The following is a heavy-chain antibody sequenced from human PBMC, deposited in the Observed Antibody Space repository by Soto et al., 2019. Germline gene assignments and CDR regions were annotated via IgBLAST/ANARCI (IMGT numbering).Heavy chain of an antibody. D-gene: IGHD3-3*01. J-gene: IGHJ5*02. CDR1: GDSVSSNSAA. V-gene: IGHV6-1*01. CDR2: TYYRSKWYN. Sequence: SQTLSLTCAISGDSVSSNSAAWNWIRQSPSRGLEWLGRTYYRSKWYNDYAVSVKSRITINPDTSKNQFSLQLNSVTPEDTAVYYCARETPTRGNDYDSWSAIKNWFDPWGQGTLVTVSS. CDR3: ARETPTRGNDYDSWSAIKNWFDP.